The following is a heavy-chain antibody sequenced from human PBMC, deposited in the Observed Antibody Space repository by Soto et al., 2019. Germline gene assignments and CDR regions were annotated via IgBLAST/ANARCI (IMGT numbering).Heavy chain of an antibody. CDR1: GYTFTSYG. J-gene: IGHJ6*03. CDR2: ISAYNGNT. D-gene: IGHD2-8*01. V-gene: IGHV1-18*01. CDR3: ARDGPDLPTIGHYMDV. Sequence: EASVKVSCKASGYTFTSYGISWVRQAPGQGLEWMGWISAYNGNTNYAQKHQGRVTMTTDTSTSTAYMELRSLRSDDTAVYYCARDGPDLPTIGHYMDVWGKGTTVTVSS.